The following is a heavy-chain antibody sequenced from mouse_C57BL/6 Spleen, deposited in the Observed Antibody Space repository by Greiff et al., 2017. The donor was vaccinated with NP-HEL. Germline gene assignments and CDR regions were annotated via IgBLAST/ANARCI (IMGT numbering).Heavy chain of an antibody. Sequence: VQLQQSGAELARPGASVKMSCKASGYTFTSYTMHWVKQRPGQGLEWIGYINPSSGYTKYNQKFKDKATLTADKSSSSAYMQLSSLTSEDSAVYYSARLVADWYFDVWGTGTTVTVSS. D-gene: IGHD1-1*02. CDR2: INPSSGYT. V-gene: IGHV1-4*01. CDR3: ARLVADWYFDV. CDR1: GYTFTSYT. J-gene: IGHJ1*03.